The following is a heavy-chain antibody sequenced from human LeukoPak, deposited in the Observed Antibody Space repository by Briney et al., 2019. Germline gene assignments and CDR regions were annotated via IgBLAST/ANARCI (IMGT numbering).Heavy chain of an antibody. CDR3: ARLYDILTSNSFDP. Sequence: GESLKISCKGSGYSFTTYWIGWVRQMPGKGLEWMGTIYPDDSDTRYSPSFQGQVTISVDKSISTAYLQWSSLKASDTAMYYCARLYDILTSNSFDPWGQGTLVTVSS. J-gene: IGHJ5*02. CDR2: IYPDDSDT. V-gene: IGHV5-51*01. CDR1: GYSFTTYW. D-gene: IGHD3-9*01.